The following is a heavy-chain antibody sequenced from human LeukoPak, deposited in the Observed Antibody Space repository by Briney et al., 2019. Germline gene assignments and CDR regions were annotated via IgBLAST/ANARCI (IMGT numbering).Heavy chain of an antibody. CDR2: ISGSGGST. CDR3: AKDSAGPGGVGWFDP. Sequence: HPGGSLRLSCAASGFTFSSYAMSWVRQAPGKGLEWVSAISGSGGSTYYADSVKGRFTISRDNSKNTLYLQMNSLRAGDTAVYYCAKDSAGPGGVGWFDPWGQGTLVTVSS. V-gene: IGHV3-23*01. D-gene: IGHD6-13*01. CDR1: GFTFSSYA. J-gene: IGHJ5*02.